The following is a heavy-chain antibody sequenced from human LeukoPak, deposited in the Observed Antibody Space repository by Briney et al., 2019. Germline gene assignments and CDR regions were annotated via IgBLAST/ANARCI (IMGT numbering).Heavy chain of an antibody. J-gene: IGHJ4*02. CDR3: SRESGAFCPFGY. CDR1: GGSISSTNW. D-gene: IGHD1-26*01. V-gene: IGHV4-4*02. CDR2: ISLTGET. Sequence: SETLSLTCDVSGGSISSTNWWSWSRQPPGQGLERIGEISLTGETNYNPSLNGRVTMSLDKSRNQLSLKLTSVTAADTAIYYCSRESGAFCPFGYWGQGTLVIVPP.